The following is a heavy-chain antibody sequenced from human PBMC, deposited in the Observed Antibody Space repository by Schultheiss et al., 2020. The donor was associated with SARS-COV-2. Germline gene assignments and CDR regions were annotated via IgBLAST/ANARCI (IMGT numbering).Heavy chain of an antibody. Sequence: SGPTLVKPTQTLTLTCTFSGFSLSTSGMCVSWIRQPPGKGLEWIGYIYYSGSTYYNPSLKSRVTISVDTPKNQFSLKLSSVTAADTAVYYCARDSSGYYDYWGQGTLVTVSS. CDR3: ARDSSGYYDY. D-gene: IGHD3-22*01. CDR2: IYYSGST. J-gene: IGHJ4*02. CDR1: GFSLSTSGMC. V-gene: IGHV4-30-4*08.